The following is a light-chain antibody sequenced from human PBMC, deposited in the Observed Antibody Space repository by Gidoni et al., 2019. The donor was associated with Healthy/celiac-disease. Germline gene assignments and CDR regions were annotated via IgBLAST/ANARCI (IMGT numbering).Light chain of an antibody. CDR1: SSDVGGYNY. V-gene: IGLV2-14*01. J-gene: IGLJ2*01. CDR3: SSYTSSSTLV. Sequence: QSALTPPASVSGSPAQSITISCTGTSSDVGGYNYVSGYQQHPGKAPKLMIYEVLNRPSGVSNRFSGSKSGNTAALTISGLQAEDEADYYCSSYTSSSTLVFGGGTKLTVL. CDR2: EVL.